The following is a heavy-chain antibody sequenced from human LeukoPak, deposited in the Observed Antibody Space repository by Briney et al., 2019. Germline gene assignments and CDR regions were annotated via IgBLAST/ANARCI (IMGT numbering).Heavy chain of an antibody. D-gene: IGHD3-9*01. J-gene: IGHJ4*02. CDR1: GGSFSGYY. CDR2: INHSGST. Sequence: KPSETLSLTCAVYGGSFSGYYWSWIRQPPGKGLEWIGEINHSGSTNYNPSLKSRVTISVDTSKNQFSLKLSSVTAADTAVYYCASYLTGDWSYFDYWGQGTLVTVSS. V-gene: IGHV4-34*01. CDR3: ASYLTGDWSYFDY.